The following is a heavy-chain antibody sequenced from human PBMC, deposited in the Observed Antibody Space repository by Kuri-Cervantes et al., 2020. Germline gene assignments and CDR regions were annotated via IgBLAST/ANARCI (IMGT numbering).Heavy chain of an antibody. V-gene: IGHV4-38-2*01. CDR1: GYSISSGYY. D-gene: IGHD3-10*01. CDR3: ARVGILGFAR. Sequence: SQTLSLTCAVSGYSISSGYYWGWIRQPPGKGLEWIGSIYHSGSTYYNPSLKSRVAMSVDTSKNQFSLKLSSVTAADTAVYYCARVGILGFARWGQGTLVTVSS. J-gene: IGHJ4*02. CDR2: IYHSGST.